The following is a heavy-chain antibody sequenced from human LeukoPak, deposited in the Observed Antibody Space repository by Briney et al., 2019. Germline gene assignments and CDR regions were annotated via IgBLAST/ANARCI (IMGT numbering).Heavy chain of an antibody. V-gene: IGHV3-69-1*02. Sequence: GGSLRLSCSASGFTFSDYDMNWVRQAPGKGLEWVSSISGLSTHIYYGDSVKGRFSIFKDNAKNLVYLQMKRLGVEDTAIYYCGRAFPPLRTSSAGDLWGQGILVTVSS. D-gene: IGHD3-16*01. CDR1: GFTFSDYD. CDR3: GRAFPPLRTSSAGDL. CDR2: ISGLSTHI. J-gene: IGHJ4*02.